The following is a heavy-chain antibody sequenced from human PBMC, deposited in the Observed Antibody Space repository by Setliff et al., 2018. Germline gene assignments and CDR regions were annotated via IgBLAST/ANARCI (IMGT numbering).Heavy chain of an antibody. J-gene: IGHJ3*01. Sequence: AASVKVSCKASGYTFTNFGFHWLRQAPGQGLEWMAMIITSTGKTSYAQKFQGRVTVTTDTYTGTGYMEPRSLRSDDTAMYFCARFGGSCSSSSCYASDLWGQGTMVTVSS. V-gene: IGHV1-18*01. CDR3: ARFGGSCSSSSCYASDL. D-gene: IGHD2-2*01. CDR1: GYTFTNFG. CDR2: IITSTGKT.